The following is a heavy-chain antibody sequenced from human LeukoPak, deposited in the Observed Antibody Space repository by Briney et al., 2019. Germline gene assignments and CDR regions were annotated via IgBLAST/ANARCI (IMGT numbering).Heavy chain of an antibody. CDR1: GYTFTGYY. V-gene: IGHV1-2*02. CDR2: INPNSGGT. Sequence: ASVKVSCKASGYTFTGYYMHWVRQAPGQGLEWMGWINPNSGGTNYAQKFQGRVTMTRDTSISTAYMELSRLRSDDTAVYYCARVEAYSGSYLAADYWGQGTLVTVSS. D-gene: IGHD1-26*01. J-gene: IGHJ4*02. CDR3: ARVEAYSGSYLAADY.